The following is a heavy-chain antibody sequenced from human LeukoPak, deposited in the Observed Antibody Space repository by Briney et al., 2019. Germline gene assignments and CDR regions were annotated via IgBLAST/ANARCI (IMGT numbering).Heavy chain of an antibody. D-gene: IGHD1-26*01. Sequence: ASVKVSCKASGYTFTNSGISWVRQAPGQGLEWMGWISAYNGNTNYAQKLQGRVTMTTDTSTSTAYMELRSLRSEDTAVYYCARSQWELSAFDIWGQGTMVTVSS. CDR1: GYTFTNSG. J-gene: IGHJ3*02. CDR3: ARSQWELSAFDI. V-gene: IGHV1-18*01. CDR2: ISAYNGNT.